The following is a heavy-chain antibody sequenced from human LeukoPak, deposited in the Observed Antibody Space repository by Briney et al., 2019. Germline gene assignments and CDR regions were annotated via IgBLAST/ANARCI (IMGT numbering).Heavy chain of an antibody. CDR1: GFTFSSYW. D-gene: IGHD5-18*01. Sequence: GGSLRLSCAASGFTFSSYWMSWVRQAPGEGLEWVAKINQDGTEKAYVDSVRGRFTISRDNAKNSLFLQMNSLRAEDTAVYYCAGGVVDTAMVTIWGQGTMVTVSS. J-gene: IGHJ3*02. CDR2: INQDGTEK. V-gene: IGHV3-7*04. CDR3: AGGVVDTAMVTI.